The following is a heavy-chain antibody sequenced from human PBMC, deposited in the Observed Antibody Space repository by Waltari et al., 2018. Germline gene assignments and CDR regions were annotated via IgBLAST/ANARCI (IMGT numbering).Heavy chain of an antibody. CDR3: ARLLSHSSSWLGDYYGMDV. V-gene: IGHV4-39*07. Sequence: QLQLQESGPGLVRPSETLSLTCTVSGGSITTDPYWWGWVRQPPGKGLEWIGTIYSSGSTYYNPSVKSRVTISRDTSNNQFSLKLSSVTAADTAVYYCARLLSHSSSWLGDYYGMDVWGQGTTVTVSS. CDR2: IYSSGST. CDR1: GGSITTDPYW. J-gene: IGHJ6*02. D-gene: IGHD6-13*01.